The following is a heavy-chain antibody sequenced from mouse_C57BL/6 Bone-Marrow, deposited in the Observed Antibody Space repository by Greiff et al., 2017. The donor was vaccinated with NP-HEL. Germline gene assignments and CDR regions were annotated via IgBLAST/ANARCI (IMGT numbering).Heavy chain of an antibody. Sequence: QVQLQQPGAELVKPGASVKLSCKASGYTFTSYWMHWVKQRPGQGLEWIGMIHPNSGSTNYNEKFKSKATLTVDKSSSTAYMQLSSLTSEDSAVYYCARGVLRFFPLFDYWGQGTTLTVSS. J-gene: IGHJ2*01. D-gene: IGHD1-1*01. V-gene: IGHV1-64*01. CDR2: IHPNSGST. CDR3: ARGVLRFFPLFDY. CDR1: GYTFTSYW.